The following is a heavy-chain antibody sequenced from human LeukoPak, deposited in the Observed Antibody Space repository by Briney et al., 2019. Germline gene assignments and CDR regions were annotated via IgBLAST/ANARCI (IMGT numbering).Heavy chain of an antibody. CDR1: GYTFTGYY. V-gene: IGHV1-46*01. Sequence: ASVKVSCKASGYTFTGYYMHWVRQAPGQGLEWMGLINPSGSSTSYAQKFQGRLSLTRDMSTSTDYMELRSLRSDDTAVYYCARGQGNRLLWVGESLSNINPLDYWGQGTLVTVSS. D-gene: IGHD3-10*01. J-gene: IGHJ4*02. CDR3: ARGQGNRLLWVGESLSNINPLDY. CDR2: INPSGSST.